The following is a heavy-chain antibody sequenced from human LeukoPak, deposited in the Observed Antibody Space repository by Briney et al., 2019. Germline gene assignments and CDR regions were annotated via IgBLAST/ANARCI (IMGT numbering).Heavy chain of an antibody. J-gene: IGHJ4*02. Sequence: GGSLRLSCAASGFAFSSYAMHRVRQAPGMGLEWVAVISYDGSNKYYADSVKGRFTISRDNSKNTLYLQMNSLRAEDTAVYYCARAPDYGDYFDYWGQGTLVTVPS. CDR1: GFAFSSYA. V-gene: IGHV3-30-3*01. D-gene: IGHD4-17*01. CDR2: ISYDGSNK. CDR3: ARAPDYGDYFDY.